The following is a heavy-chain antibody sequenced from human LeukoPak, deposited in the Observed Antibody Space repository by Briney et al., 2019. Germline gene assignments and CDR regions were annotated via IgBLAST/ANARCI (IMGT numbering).Heavy chain of an antibody. V-gene: IGHV3-23*01. CDR1: RFTFSSYA. CDR3: AKDPGLSGYLDYYMDV. D-gene: IGHD3-22*01. J-gene: IGHJ6*03. CDR2: ISGSGGSA. Sequence: GGSLRLSCAASRFTFSSYAMSSVRQAPGKGLEWVSGISGSGGSAYYADSVKGRFTISRDNSKNTLYLQMNSLRAEDTAVYYCAKDPGLSGYLDYYMDVWGKGTTVTVSS.